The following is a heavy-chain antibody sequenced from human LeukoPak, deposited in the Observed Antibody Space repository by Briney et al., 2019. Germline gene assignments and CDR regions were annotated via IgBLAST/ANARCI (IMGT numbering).Heavy chain of an antibody. CDR2: IIPTFGSA. D-gene: IGHD1-20*01. J-gene: IGHJ6*03. V-gene: IGHV1-69*13. CDR1: GGTFSSYA. CDR3: AREVHGYNRKDMLSETNSYYYMDV. Sequence: ASVKVSCKASGGTFSSYAISWVRQAPGQGLEWMGGIIPTFGSANYTQKFQDRVTITADESTSTAYMELSSLRSEDTAVYFCAREVHGYNRKDMLSETNSYYYMDVWGKGTSVTVSS.